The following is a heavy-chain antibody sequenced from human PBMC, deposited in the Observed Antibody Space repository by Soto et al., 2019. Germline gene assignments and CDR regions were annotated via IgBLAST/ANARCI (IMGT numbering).Heavy chain of an antibody. D-gene: IGHD2-2*01. Sequence: EVQLVESGGGLVQPGRSLRLSCAASAFTFGDYAMHWVRQAPGRGLEWVSCISWNSGNIVYVDSVEGRFTISRDNAKNSLYLQMNSLRPEDTAFYYCVKGYTTSCVAHFQYWGQGALVTVSS. CDR3: VKGYTTSCVAHFQY. V-gene: IGHV3-9*01. CDR2: ISWNSGNI. CDR1: AFTFGDYA. J-gene: IGHJ4*02.